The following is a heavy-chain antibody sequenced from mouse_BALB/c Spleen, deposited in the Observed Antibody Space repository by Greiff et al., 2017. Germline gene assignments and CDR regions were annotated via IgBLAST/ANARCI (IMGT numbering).Heavy chain of an antibody. J-gene: IGHJ2*01. V-gene: IGHV1-63*02. CDR1: GYTFTNYW. Sequence: VMLVESGAELVRPGTSVKISCKASGYTFTNYWLGWVKQRPGHGLEWIGDIYPGGGYTNYNEKFKGKATLTADTSSSTAYMQLSSLTSEDSAVYFCARSAPPRNYFDYWGQGTTLTVSS. CDR2: IYPGGGYT. CDR3: ARSAPPRNYFDY.